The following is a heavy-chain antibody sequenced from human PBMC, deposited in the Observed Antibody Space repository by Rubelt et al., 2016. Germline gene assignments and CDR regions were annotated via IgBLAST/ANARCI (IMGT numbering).Heavy chain of an antibody. V-gene: IGHV3-23*01. D-gene: IGHD6-19*01. CDR1: YA. CDR2: ISGGGGTT. CDR3: ARGIALASDS. J-gene: IGHJ5*01. Sequence: YAMSWVRQAPGKGLECVSGISGGGGTTYYADSVKGRFTISRDNAKNALYLQMSSLRAEDTAVYYCARGIALASDSWGQGTLVTVSS.